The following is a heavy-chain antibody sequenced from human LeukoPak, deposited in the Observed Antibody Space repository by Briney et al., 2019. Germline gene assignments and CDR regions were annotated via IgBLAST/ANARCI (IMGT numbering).Heavy chain of an antibody. CDR1: GGSFSGYY. D-gene: IGHD3-10*01. Sequence: SETLSLTCAVYGGSFSGYYWSWIRQPPGKGLEWIGEINHSGSTNYNPSLKSRVTISVDTSKNQFSLKLSFVTAADTAVYYCASSDIRFGEPYFDYWGQGTLVTVSS. CDR2: INHSGST. V-gene: IGHV4-34*01. CDR3: ASSDIRFGEPYFDY. J-gene: IGHJ4*02.